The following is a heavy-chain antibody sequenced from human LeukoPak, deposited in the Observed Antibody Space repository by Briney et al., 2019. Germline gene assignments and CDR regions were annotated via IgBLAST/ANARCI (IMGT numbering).Heavy chain of an antibody. V-gene: IGHV4-34*01. CDR2: INHSGST. J-gene: IGHJ4*02. CDR3: ARGSGRKVAAAGMFGY. D-gene: IGHD6-13*01. CDR1: GGSFSGYY. Sequence: SETLSLTCAVYGGSFSGYYWSWIRQPPGKGLEWIGEINHSGSTNYNPSLKSRVTISVDTSKNQFSLKLSSVTAADTAVYYCARGSGRKVAAAGMFGYWGQGTLVTVSS.